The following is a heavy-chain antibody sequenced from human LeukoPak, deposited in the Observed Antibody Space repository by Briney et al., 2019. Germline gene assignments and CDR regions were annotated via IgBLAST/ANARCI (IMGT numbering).Heavy chain of an antibody. D-gene: IGHD6-19*01. CDR1: GFTFSSYW. Sequence: GGSLRLSSAASGFTFSSYWMSWVRQAPGKGLEWVANIKQDGSEKYYVDSVKGRFTISRDNAKNSLYLQMNSLRAEDTAVYYCAKARSSGWYYFDYWGQGTLVTVSS. CDR3: AKARSSGWYYFDY. V-gene: IGHV3-7*01. J-gene: IGHJ4*02. CDR2: IKQDGSEK.